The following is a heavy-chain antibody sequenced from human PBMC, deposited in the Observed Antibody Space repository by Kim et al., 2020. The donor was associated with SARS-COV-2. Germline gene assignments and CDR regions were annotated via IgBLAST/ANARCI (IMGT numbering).Heavy chain of an antibody. CDR2: IYYSGST. CDR1: GGSVSSGSYY. CDR3: ARGSPLDY. V-gene: IGHV4-61*01. Sequence: SETLSLTCTVSGGSVSSGSYYWSWIRQPPGKGLEWIGYIYYSGSTNYNPSLKSRVTISVDTSKNQFSLKLSSVTAADTAVYYCARGSPLDYWGQGTLVTVSS. D-gene: IGHD3-10*01. J-gene: IGHJ4*02.